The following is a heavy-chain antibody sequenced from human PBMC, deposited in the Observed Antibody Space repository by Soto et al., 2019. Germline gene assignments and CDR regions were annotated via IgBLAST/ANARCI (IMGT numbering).Heavy chain of an antibody. CDR1: GFTFSSHW. Sequence: RGSLRVSCAASGFTFSSHWLSWVRQAPGKGLEWVANIKQDGSEKYYVDSVKGRFTISRDNAKNSMYLQMNSLRAEDTAVYYWARDYGGYDFWSGYLDYVDYLGQG. CDR2: IKQDGSEK. J-gene: IGHJ4*02. V-gene: IGHV3-7*03. D-gene: IGHD3-3*01. CDR3: ARDYGGYDFWSGYLDYVDY.